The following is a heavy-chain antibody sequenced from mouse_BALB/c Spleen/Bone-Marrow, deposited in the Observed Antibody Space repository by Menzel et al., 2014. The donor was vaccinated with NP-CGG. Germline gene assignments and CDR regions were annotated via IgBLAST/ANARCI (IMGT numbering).Heavy chain of an antibody. D-gene: IGHD1-1*01. CDR1: GFDFSRYW. CDR3: ARLNYYGILFV. Sequence: EVQLVESGGGLVQPGGSLKLSCAASGFDFSRYWMSWVRQVPGKGLEWIGEINPDSSTINYTPSLKDKFIISRDNAKNTLYLQMSKVRSEDTALYYCARLNYYGILFVWGAGTTVTVSS. V-gene: IGHV4-1*02. J-gene: IGHJ1*01. CDR2: INPDSSTI.